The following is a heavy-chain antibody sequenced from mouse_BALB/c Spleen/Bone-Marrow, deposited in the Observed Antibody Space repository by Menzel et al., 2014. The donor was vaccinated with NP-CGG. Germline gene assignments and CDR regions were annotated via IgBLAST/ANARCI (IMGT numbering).Heavy chain of an antibody. CDR3: ARLYYYGNFAY. V-gene: IGHV4-1*02. CDR2: INPDSSTI. J-gene: IGHJ2*01. CDR1: GFDFSRYW. D-gene: IGHD1-1*01. Sequence: VQLQQSGGGLVQPGGSLKLSCAASGFDFSRYWMSWVRQAPGKGLEWIGEINPDSSTINYTPSLKDKFIISRDNAKNALYLQMSKVRSEDTALYYCARLYYYGNFAYWGQGTTLTVSS.